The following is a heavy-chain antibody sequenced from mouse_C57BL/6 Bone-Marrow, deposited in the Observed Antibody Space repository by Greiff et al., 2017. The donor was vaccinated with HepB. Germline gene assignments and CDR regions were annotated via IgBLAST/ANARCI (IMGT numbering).Heavy chain of an antibody. Sequence: DVMLVESGGGLVQPGGSLSLSCAASGFTFTDYYMSWVRQPPGKALEWLGFIRNKANGYTTEYSASVKGRFTISRDNSQSILYLQMNALGAEDSATYYCARSRRWDYFDYWGQGTTLTVSS. D-gene: IGHD2-3*01. V-gene: IGHV7-3*01. CDR1: GFTFTDYY. J-gene: IGHJ2*01. CDR2: IRNKANGYTT. CDR3: ARSRRWDYFDY.